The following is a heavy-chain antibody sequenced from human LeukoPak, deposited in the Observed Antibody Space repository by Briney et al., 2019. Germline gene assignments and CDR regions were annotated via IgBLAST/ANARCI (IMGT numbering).Heavy chain of an antibody. Sequence: SETLSLTCAVSGYSISSGYYWGWIRQPPGQGLEWIGSTYHSGSTYYNPSLKSRVTISVDTSKNQFSLKLSSVTAADTAVYYCASLWGYCSSTSCRGWFDPWGQGTLVTVSS. CDR1: GYSISSGYY. D-gene: IGHD2-2*01. CDR2: TYHSGST. V-gene: IGHV4-38-2*01. J-gene: IGHJ5*02. CDR3: ASLWGYCSSTSCRGWFDP.